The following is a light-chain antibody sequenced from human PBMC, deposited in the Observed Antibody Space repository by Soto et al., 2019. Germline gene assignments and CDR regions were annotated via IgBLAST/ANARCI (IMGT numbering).Light chain of an antibody. V-gene: IGKV3-11*01. CDR2: DVS. CDR3: QQRSNWPPFT. CDR1: QSVFSY. J-gene: IGKJ3*01. Sequence: EIVLTQSPATLSLSPGERATLSCRASQSVFSYLAWYQQKPGQAPRLLIYDVSNRATGIPARFSGSGSGTDFTLTISSLEPEDFSVYYCQQRSNWPPFTFGPGTKVDLK.